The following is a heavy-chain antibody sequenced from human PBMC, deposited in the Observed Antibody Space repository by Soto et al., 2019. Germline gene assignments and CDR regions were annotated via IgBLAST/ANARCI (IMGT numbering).Heavy chain of an antibody. J-gene: IGHJ6*02. CDR3: ANLIITGTLDYYYGMDV. CDR1: GFTFSSYA. CDR2: ISGSGGST. V-gene: IGHV3-23*01. Sequence: GGSLRLSCAASGFTFSSYAMSWVRQAPGKGLEWVSAISGSGGSTYYADSVKGRFTISRDNSKNTLYLQMNSLRAEDTAVYYCANLIITGTLDYYYGMDVWGQGTTVTVSS. D-gene: IGHD1-20*01.